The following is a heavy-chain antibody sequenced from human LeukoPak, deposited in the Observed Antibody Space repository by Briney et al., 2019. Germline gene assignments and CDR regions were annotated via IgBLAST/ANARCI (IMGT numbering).Heavy chain of an antibody. CDR3: ARDGGYYYDSSGYYAYYFDY. CDR2: ITPIFGTA. CDR1: GGTFSSYA. V-gene: IGHV1-69*05. D-gene: IGHD3-22*01. Sequence: AAVKVSCKASGGTFSSYAISWVRQAPGQGLEWMGRITPIFGTANYAQKFQGRVTITTDETTSTAYMELSSLRAEDTAVYYCARDGGYYYDSSGYYAYYFDYGGQGTLVTVSS. J-gene: IGHJ4*02.